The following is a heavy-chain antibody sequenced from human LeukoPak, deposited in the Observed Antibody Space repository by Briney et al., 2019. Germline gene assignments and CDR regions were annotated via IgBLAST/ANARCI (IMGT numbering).Heavy chain of an antibody. CDR1: GFTFSSYS. CDR2: XXSSSSYI. J-gene: IGHJ4*02. V-gene: IGHV3-21*01. CDR3: ARVFRDDILTGYYLYYFDY. D-gene: IGHD3-9*01. Sequence: GGSPRLSCAASGFTFSSYSMNWVRQAPGKGXXXXXXXXSSSSYIYYADSVKGRFTISRDNAKNSLYLQMNSLRAEDTAVYYCARVFRDDILTGYYLYYFDYWGQGTLVTVSS.